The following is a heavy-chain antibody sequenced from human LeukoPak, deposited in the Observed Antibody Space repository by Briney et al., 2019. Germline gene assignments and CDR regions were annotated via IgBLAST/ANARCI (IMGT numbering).Heavy chain of an antibody. D-gene: IGHD3-10*01. CDR3: ASLYGSGKRWVDP. J-gene: IGHJ5*02. Sequence: PGGSLRLSCAASGFTFNNYWIHWVRQAPGKGLVWVSRINSDGSTTNYTDSVKGRFTISRDDSKNSLYLQMNSLKTEDTAVYYCASLYGSGKRWVDPWGQGTLVTVSS. CDR1: GFTFNNYW. V-gene: IGHV3-74*01. CDR2: INSDGSTT.